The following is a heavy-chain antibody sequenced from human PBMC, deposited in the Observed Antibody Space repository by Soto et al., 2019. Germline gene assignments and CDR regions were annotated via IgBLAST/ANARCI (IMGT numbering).Heavy chain of an antibody. CDR3: AKYCSSTSCLVVYGMDV. D-gene: IGHD2-2*01. CDR2: ISGSGGTT. V-gene: IGHV3-23*01. Sequence: PGGSLRLSCAASGFTFSSYAMSWVRQAPGKGLEWVSAISGSGGTTYYTDSVKGRFTISRDNSKNTLYLQMNSLRVEDTAVYYCAKYCSSTSCLVVYGMDVWGQGTTVTVSS. J-gene: IGHJ6*02. CDR1: GFTFSSYA.